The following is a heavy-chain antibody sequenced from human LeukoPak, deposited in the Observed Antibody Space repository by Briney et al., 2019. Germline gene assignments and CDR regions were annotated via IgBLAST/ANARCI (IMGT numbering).Heavy chain of an antibody. CDR1: GVSVNSPGYY. CDR3: ARLRFTVEQEFDS. V-gene: IGHV4-31*03. J-gene: IGHJ4*02. CDR2: IYYEGSA. Sequence: SETLSLTCTVSGVSVNSPGYYWSWIRQYPGKSLEWIGYIYYEGSAYYKTSPESRATISLDTSKNQFSLKLRSVTAADTAVYYCARLRFTVEQEFDSWGQGTLVTVSS. D-gene: IGHD1/OR15-1a*01.